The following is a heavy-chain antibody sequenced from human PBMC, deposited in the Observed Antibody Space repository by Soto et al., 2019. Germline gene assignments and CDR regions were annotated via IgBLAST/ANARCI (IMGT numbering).Heavy chain of an antibody. V-gene: IGHV4-34*01. CDR2: INHSGST. CDR1: GGSFSGYY. CDR3: ARPRVPYSSSSGYDY. Sequence: SETLSLTCAVYGGSFSGYYWSWIRQPPGKGLEWIGEINHSGSTNYNPSLKSRVTISVDTSKNQFSLELSSVTAADTAVYYCARPRVPYSSSSGYDYWGQGTLVTVSS. J-gene: IGHJ4*02. D-gene: IGHD6-6*01.